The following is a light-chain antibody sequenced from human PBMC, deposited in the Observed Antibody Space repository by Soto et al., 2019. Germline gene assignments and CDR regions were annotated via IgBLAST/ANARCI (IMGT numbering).Light chain of an antibody. J-gene: IGLJ1*01. V-gene: IGLV1-44*01. CDR1: SSNVGGNP. CDR3: ASCDDSLNGPV. CDR2: TNT. Sequence: QYVLTQPPSASGTPGQRVTISCSGSSSNVGGNPVNWYQHVPTTAPKLLIHTNTQRPSGVPDRFSGSKSGTSASLAISGLQSEDEADYYCASCDDSLNGPVFGTGTKVTVL.